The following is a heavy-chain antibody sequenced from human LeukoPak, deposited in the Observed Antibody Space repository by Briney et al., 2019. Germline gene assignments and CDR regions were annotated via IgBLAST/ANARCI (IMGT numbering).Heavy chain of an antibody. CDR2: ISWNSGSI. Sequence: GGSLRLPCAASGFTFDDYAMHWVRQAPGKGLEWVSGISWNSGSIGYADSVKGRFTISRDNAKNSLYLQMNSLRAEDTALYYCAKGATYYYDSSGYNWFDPWGQGTLVTVSS. D-gene: IGHD3-22*01. J-gene: IGHJ5*02. CDR3: AKGATYYYDSSGYNWFDP. V-gene: IGHV3-9*01. CDR1: GFTFDDYA.